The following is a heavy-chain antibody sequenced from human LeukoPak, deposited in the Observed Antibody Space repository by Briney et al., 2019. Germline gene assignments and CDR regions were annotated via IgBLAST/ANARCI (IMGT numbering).Heavy chain of an antibody. CDR3: ARLPSDHYYDSLSDY. CDR1: GGSFSGYY. V-gene: IGHV4-34*01. J-gene: IGHJ4*02. Sequence: SSETLSLTCAVYGGSFSGYYWSWLRQPPGKGLEWLGEINHSGSTNYNPSLKSRVTISVDTSKNQFSLKLSSVTAADTAVYYCARLPSDHYYDSLSDYWGQGTLVTVSS. D-gene: IGHD3-22*01. CDR2: INHSGST.